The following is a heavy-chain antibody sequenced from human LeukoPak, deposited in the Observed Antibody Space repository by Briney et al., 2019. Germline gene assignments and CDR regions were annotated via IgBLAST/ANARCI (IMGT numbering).Heavy chain of an antibody. V-gene: IGHV1-18*01. D-gene: IGHD3-3*01. J-gene: IGHJ5*02. CDR2: TSAYNANT. CDR3: ARASPNFWSGYYTGHDR. CDR1: GYTFTSYG. Sequence: ASVNVSCNASGYTFTSYGSSWVRQAPGQGLEWIGWTSAYNANTNYAQKLKSRVTMTTETSTSTDYMELRSMRYDATAVYYCARASPNFWSGYYTGHDRWGQRTLVTVSS.